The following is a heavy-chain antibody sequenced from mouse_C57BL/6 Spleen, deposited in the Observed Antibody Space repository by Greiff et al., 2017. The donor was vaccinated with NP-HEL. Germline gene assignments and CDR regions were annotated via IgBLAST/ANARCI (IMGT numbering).Heavy chain of an antibody. CDR1: GFTFSDYG. V-gene: IGHV5-17*01. J-gene: IGHJ4*01. D-gene: IGHD1-1*01. Sequence: EVMLVESGGGLVKPGGSLKLSCAASGFTFSDYGMHWVRQAPEKGLEWVAYISSGSSTIYYADTVKGRFTISRDNAKNTLFLQMTSLRSEDTAMYYCAREGYGSNYAMDYWGQGTSVTVAS. CDR3: AREGYGSNYAMDY. CDR2: ISSGSSTI.